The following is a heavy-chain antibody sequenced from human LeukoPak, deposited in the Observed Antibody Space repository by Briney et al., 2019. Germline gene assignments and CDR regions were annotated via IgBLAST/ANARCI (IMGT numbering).Heavy chain of an antibody. CDR3: ARELRRDEH. J-gene: IGHJ4*02. CDR2: IIPILGIA. V-gene: IGHV1-69*04. CDR1: GCIFSSYA. Sequence: SVKVSCQASGCIFSSYAISGVRQAPGQGLEWMGRIIPILGIANYAQKLQGRVTITADKSTSTAYMELSSLRSEDTAVYYCARELRRDEHWGQGTLVTVSS.